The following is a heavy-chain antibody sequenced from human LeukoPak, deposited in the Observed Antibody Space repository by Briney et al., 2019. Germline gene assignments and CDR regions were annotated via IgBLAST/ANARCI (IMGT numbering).Heavy chain of an antibody. J-gene: IGHJ4*02. D-gene: IGHD3-10*01. CDR2: ISGNGGST. Sequence: GGSLRLSCSASGFNFSSYAMYWVRQAPGKGLEYVSGISGNGGSTYHADAVKGRFTISRDNSKNTLNLQMSSLRAEDTAVYFRVRSYGSGTYIDYWGQGTLVTVSS. CDR3: VRSYGSGTYIDY. V-gene: IGHV3-64D*06. CDR1: GFNFSSYA.